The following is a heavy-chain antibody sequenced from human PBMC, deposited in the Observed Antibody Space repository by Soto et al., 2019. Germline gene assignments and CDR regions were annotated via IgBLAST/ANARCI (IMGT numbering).Heavy chain of an antibody. D-gene: IGHD3-9*01. J-gene: IGHJ5*02. CDR1: GGSISGYY. Sequence: SETLSLTCTVSGGSISGYYWTWIRQPPGKGLEWIGYIYYSGSTNYNPSLKSRVTISVDTSKNQFSLDLSSVTAADTAVYYCAGDRPVRHYVDGPVGYDPWGQGILVTVSS. V-gene: IGHV4-59*01. CDR3: AGDRPVRHYVDGPVGYDP. CDR2: IYYSGST.